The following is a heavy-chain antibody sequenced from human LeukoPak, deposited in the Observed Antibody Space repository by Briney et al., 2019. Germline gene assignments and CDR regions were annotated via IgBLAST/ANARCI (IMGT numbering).Heavy chain of an antibody. CDR3: ARSEYSSSSGMY. CDR1: GGTFSSYA. J-gene: IGHJ4*02. CDR2: IIPIFGTA. Sequence: ASVKVSCKASGGTFSSYAISWVRQAPGQGLEWMGGIIPIFGTANYAQKFQGRVTITADESTSTAYMELSSLRSEDTAVYYCARSEYSSSSGMYWGQGTLVTVSS. V-gene: IGHV1-69*01. D-gene: IGHD6-6*01.